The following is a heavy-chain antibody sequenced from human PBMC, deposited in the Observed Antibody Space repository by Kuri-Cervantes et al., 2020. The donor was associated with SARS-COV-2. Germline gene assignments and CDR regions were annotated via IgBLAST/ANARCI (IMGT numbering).Heavy chain of an antibody. V-gene: IGHV4-61*09. CDR2: IYTSGST. J-gene: IGHJ3*02. CDR1: GGSITSADYY. CDR3: AREYLNYDFWSGYYMGAFDI. D-gene: IGHD3-3*01. Sequence: SETLSLTCTVSGGSITSADYYWSWIRQPAGKGLEWIGYIYTSGSTNYNPSLKSRVTISVDTSKNQFSLKLSSVTAADTAVYYCAREYLNYDFWSGYYMGAFDIWGQGTMVTVSS.